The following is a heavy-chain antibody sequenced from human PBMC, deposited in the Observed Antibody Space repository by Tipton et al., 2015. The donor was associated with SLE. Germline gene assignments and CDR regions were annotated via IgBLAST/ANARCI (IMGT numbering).Heavy chain of an antibody. J-gene: IGHJ6*02. CDR1: GFTFDDYA. CDR3: AKDLGQATAVSYFFAMDV. D-gene: IGHD6-13*01. Sequence: SLRLSCVASGFTFDDYAVHWVRQAPGKGLEWVSGISWNGGSTVYADSVRGRFTISRDNAKNYLYLQMNSLRSEDTALYYCAKDLGQATAVSYFFAMDVWGQGTTVTVSS. V-gene: IGHV3-9*01. CDR2: ISWNGGST.